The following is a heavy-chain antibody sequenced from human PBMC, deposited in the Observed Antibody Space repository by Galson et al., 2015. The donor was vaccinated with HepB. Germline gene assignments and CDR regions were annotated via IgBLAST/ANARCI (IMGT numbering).Heavy chain of an antibody. CDR1: GYTFTGYY. Sequence: SVKVSCKASGYTFTGYYMHWVRQVPGQGLEWMGWINPNSGGTSYAQKFQGRVTMTRDTSISTAYMELSRLRSDDTAVYYCARDRAQWDGGWFDPWGQGALVTVSS. V-gene: IGHV1-2*02. CDR2: INPNSGGT. J-gene: IGHJ5*02. CDR3: ARDRAQWDGGWFDP. D-gene: IGHD1-26*01.